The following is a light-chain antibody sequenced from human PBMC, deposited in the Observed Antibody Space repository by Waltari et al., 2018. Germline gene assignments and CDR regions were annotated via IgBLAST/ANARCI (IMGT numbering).Light chain of an antibody. V-gene: IGKV1-39*01. J-gene: IGKJ1*01. Sequence: DIQMTQAPSSLSASIGDRVIITCRASENIANYVSWYRQKPGTAPELLIYRISSLQSGVPSRFSGGGSGTDFTLTISRLQPEDFATYICQQSFTTLWTFGQGTEVEIK. CDR1: ENIANY. CDR3: QQSFTTLWT. CDR2: RIS.